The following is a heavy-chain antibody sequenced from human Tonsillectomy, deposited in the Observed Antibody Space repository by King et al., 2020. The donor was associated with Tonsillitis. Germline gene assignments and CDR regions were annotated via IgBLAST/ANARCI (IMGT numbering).Heavy chain of an antibody. J-gene: IGHJ5*02. D-gene: IGHD2-15*01. CDR1: GYTFTGYY. V-gene: IGHV1-2*02. Sequence: QLVQSGAEVKKPGASVKVSCKASGYTFTGYYLHWVRQAPGQGLEWMGWINPNSGGTNYAQKFQGRVTMTRDTSISTAYMELSRLRSDDTAVYYCARGGDIVGVVVAMGWFDPWGQGTQVTVSS. CDR2: INPNSGGT. CDR3: ARGGDIVGVVVAMGWFDP.